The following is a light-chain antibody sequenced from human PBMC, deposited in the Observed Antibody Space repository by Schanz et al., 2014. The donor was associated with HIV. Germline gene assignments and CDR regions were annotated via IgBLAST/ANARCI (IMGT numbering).Light chain of an antibody. CDR3: GTWDDSLEGGV. V-gene: IGLV1-44*01. CDR2: AGN. CDR1: SSNIGTNT. J-gene: IGLJ3*02. Sequence: QSVLTQPPSASGTPGQRVTISCSGSSSNIGTNTVNWYQQLPGTAPKLLIYAGNQRASGVPDRLSGSESGTLASLAISGLQSEDEADYYCGTWDDSLEGGVFGGGTKLTVL.